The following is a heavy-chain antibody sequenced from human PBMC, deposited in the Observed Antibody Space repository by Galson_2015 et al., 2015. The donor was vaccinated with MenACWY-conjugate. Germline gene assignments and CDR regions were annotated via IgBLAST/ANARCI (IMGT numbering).Heavy chain of an antibody. CDR2: ISGSGGST. J-gene: IGHJ4*02. CDR1: GFRFGDYA. V-gene: IGHV3-23*01. Sequence: SLRLSCAGSGFRFGDYAMTWVRQAPGKGLEWISTISGSGGSTYYADSVKGRFTISRDNSKNTAYLQMDSLRAEDTAMYYCFALNSGINYWGQGTLVTVSS. CDR3: FALNSGINY. D-gene: IGHD1-26*01.